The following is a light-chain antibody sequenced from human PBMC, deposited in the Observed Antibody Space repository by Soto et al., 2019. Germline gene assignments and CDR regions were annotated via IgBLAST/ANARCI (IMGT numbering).Light chain of an antibody. CDR3: QQFNSYPIT. J-gene: IGKJ5*01. CDR1: QDIRGA. CDR2: DVS. Sequence: AIQVTQSPSSLSASVGDRVTITCRASQDIRGALAWYQQEPGKPPRLLIYDVSTLESGVPSRFSGSSSGTEFTLTISSLQPEDFGTYFCQQFNSYPITFGHGTRLEIK. V-gene: IGKV1-13*02.